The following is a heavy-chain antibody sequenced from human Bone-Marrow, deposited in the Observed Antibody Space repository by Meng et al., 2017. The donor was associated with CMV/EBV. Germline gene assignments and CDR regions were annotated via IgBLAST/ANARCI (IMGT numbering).Heavy chain of an antibody. D-gene: IGHD7-27*01. CDR1: GFTFSDYT. J-gene: IGHJ6*02. Sequence: GGSLRLSCAASGFTFSDYTMNWVRQAPGKGLEWVSCINSSYHIFYADSVKGRFTISRDNARKALYLQMNSLGVEDTAVYYCVRGGRTGYYYGLDVWGQGTTVTVPS. CDR2: INSSYHI. V-gene: IGHV3-69-1*01. CDR3: VRGGRTGYYYGLDV.